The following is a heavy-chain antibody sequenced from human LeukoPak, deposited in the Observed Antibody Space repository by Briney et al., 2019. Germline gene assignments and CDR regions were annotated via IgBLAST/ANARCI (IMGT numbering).Heavy chain of an antibody. D-gene: IGHD6-19*01. CDR2: ITGSGSRT. J-gene: IGHJ4*02. CDR3: AKGKTVAGTGGHNFDY. Sequence: GGSLRLSCAASGITFSNYAMSWVRQAPGKGLEWVSAITGSGSRTYHADSVKGRFTISRDNSKDTLYLQMNSLGAEDTALYYCAKGKTVAGTGGHNFDYWGQGTLVTVSS. V-gene: IGHV3-23*01. CDR1: GITFSNYA.